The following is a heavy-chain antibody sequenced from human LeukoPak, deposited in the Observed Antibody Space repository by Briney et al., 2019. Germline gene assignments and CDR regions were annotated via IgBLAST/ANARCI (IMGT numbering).Heavy chain of an antibody. CDR3: ARGPYSYDSSGAFDI. V-gene: IGHV4-61*02. Sequence: SETLSLTCTVSGDSISSGDYYWSWLRQPAGKGLEWIGRISRSGSTHYHPSLKSRVTISVDTSKNQFSLKLSSVTAEDAAVYFCARGPYSYDSSGAFDIWGQGTMVTVSS. CDR1: GDSISSGDYY. J-gene: IGHJ3*02. CDR2: ISRSGST. D-gene: IGHD3-22*01.